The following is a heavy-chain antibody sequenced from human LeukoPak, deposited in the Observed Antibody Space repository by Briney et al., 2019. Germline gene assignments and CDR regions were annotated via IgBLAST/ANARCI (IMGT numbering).Heavy chain of an antibody. D-gene: IGHD6-19*01. CDR3: AKAKGSGLKWYFDY. Sequence: GGSLRLSCAASGFTFSSYWMHWVRQAPGKGLVWVSGISGTGGSTYYADSVKGRFTISRDNSKNMLYLQMNSLAVGDTAEYYCAKAKGSGLKWYFDYWGQGTLVTVSS. V-gene: IGHV3-23*01. CDR2: ISGTGGST. J-gene: IGHJ4*02. CDR1: GFTFSSYW.